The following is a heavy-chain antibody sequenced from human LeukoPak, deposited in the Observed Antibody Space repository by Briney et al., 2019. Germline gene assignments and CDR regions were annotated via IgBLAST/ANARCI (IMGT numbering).Heavy chain of an antibody. CDR3: ARVLGYYYDSSGYPDY. CDR1: GFTFSSYS. D-gene: IGHD3-22*01. CDR2: ISSSSSYI. V-gene: IGHV3-21*01. J-gene: IGHJ4*02. Sequence: GGSLRLSCAASGFTFSSYSMNWVRQAPGKGLEWVSSISSSSSYIYYADSVKGRFTISRDNANNSLYLQMNSLRAEDTAVYYCARVLGYYYDSSGYPDYWGQGTLVTVSS.